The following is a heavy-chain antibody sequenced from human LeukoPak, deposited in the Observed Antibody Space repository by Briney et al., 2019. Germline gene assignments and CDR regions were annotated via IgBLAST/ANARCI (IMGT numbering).Heavy chain of an antibody. D-gene: IGHD5-12*01. J-gene: IGHJ5*02. CDR2: SIPIFGTA. CDR1: GGTFSSYA. Sequence: SVKVSCKASGGTFSSYAICWVRQAPGQGLEWMGGSIPIFGTANYAQKFQGRVAITADESTSTAYMELSSLRSEDTAVYYCARDVATIMGAGWFDPWGQGTLVTVSS. CDR3: ARDVATIMGAGWFDP. V-gene: IGHV1-69*13.